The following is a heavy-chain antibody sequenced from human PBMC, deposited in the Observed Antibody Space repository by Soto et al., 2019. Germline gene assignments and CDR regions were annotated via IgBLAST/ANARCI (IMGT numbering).Heavy chain of an antibody. CDR2: ISHSGST. D-gene: IGHD4-17*01. J-gene: IGHJ4*02. Sequence: PSETLSLTCTVSGGSISSATYYWSWIRQYPGKGPEWIGYISHSGSTYYNPSLKSRVIISVDTSKNQFSLSLTSVTAADTAVYYCAREYTYGSSNFDCWPQGPLFTVSS. CDR1: GGSISSATYY. CDR3: AREYTYGSSNFDC. V-gene: IGHV4-31*03.